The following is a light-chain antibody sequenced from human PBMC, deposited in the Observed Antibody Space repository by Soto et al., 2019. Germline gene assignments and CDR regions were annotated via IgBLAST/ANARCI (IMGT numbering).Light chain of an antibody. CDR1: QSISFW. Sequence: DIQMTQSPSTLSASVGDRVTITCRSSQSISFWLAWYQQKPGKAPKLLIYDASTLYSGVPSRFSGSRSGTEFTLTISSLQPDDFAAYYCQQYNSFAPYSLGQGTKLEI. CDR3: QQYNSFAPYS. V-gene: IGKV1-5*01. J-gene: IGKJ2*03. CDR2: DAS.